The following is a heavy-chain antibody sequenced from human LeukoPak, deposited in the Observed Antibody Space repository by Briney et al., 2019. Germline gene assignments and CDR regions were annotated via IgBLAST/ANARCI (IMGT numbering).Heavy chain of an antibody. V-gene: IGHV3-48*03. CDR3: ARRDYYYDSSGYYRSWIDY. Sequence: GGSLRLSCAASGFTFSSYEMNWVRQAPGKGLEWVSYISSSGGTIYYADSVKGRFTISRDNAKNPLYLQMNSLRAEDTAVYYCARRDYYYDSSGYYRSWIDYWGQGTLVTVSS. CDR2: ISSSGGTI. CDR1: GFTFSSYE. J-gene: IGHJ4*02. D-gene: IGHD3-22*01.